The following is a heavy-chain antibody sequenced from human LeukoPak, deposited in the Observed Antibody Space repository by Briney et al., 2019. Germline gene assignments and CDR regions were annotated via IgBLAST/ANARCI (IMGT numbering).Heavy chain of an antibody. J-gene: IGHJ4*02. Sequence: PGGSLRLSCAASGFNFHNHEMNWVRQAPGKGLEWVSYISSSGSTIYYADSVKGRFTISRDNAKNSLYLQMNSLRAEDTAVYYCAKDQSGGYDSVPYYWGQGTLVTVSS. D-gene: IGHD5-12*01. CDR2: ISSSGSTI. CDR3: AKDQSGGYDSVPYY. V-gene: IGHV3-48*03. CDR1: GFNFHNHE.